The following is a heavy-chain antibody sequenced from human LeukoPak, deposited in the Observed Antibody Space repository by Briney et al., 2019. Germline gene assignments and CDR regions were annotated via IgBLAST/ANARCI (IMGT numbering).Heavy chain of an antibody. V-gene: IGHV3-48*03. CDR3: AVGQWLVGNY. CDR1: GFTFSSYE. Sequence: GGSLRLSCAASGFTFSSYEMNWVRQAPGKGLEWVSYISSSGSTLYYADSVKGRFTISRDNAKNSLYLQMNSLRAKDTAVYYCAVGQWLVGNYWGQGTLVTVSS. J-gene: IGHJ4*02. CDR2: ISSSGSTL. D-gene: IGHD6-19*01.